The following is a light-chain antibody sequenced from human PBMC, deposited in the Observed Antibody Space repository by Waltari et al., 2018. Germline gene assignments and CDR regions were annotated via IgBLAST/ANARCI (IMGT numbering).Light chain of an antibody. CDR1: SSHIRHTH. J-gene: IGLJ3*02. CDR3: ASWDDKLNAWV. CDR2: TNN. Sequence: SLVPHPPSPSPTPGPPVTISFSARSSHIRHTHVYWYQQVPGTAPKLLVHTNNERPSGVPARFTGSKSGTSASLAIYGLRSEDEADYYCASWDDKLNAWVIGGGTRLTVL. V-gene: IGLV1-47*01.